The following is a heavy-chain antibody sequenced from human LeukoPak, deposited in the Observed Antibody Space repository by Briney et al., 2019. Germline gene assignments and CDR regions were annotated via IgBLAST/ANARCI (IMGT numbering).Heavy chain of an antibody. V-gene: IGHV3-53*01. CDR1: GFIVSSNY. J-gene: IGHJ4*02. CDR3: ARDGSYLDY. CDR2: LYSGGST. Sequence: GGSLRLSCAAYGFIVSSNYMSWVRQAPGKGLEWVSILYSGGSTYYADSVNSRFTISRNNSKNTLYLQMNSLRAEDTAVYYCARDGSYLDYWGQGTLVTVSS.